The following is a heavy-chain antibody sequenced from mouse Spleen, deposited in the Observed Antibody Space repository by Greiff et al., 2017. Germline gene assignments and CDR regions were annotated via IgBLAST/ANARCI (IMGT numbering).Heavy chain of an antibody. V-gene: IGHV5-9*01. J-gene: IGHJ4*01. CDR3: ARQRLSAMDY. CDR1: GFTFSSYA. CDR2: ISSGGGNT. Sequence: EVMLVESGGGLVKLGGSLKLSCAASGFTFSSYAMSWVRQTPEKRLEWVATISSGGGNTYYPDSVKGRFTISRDNAKNTLYLQMSSLKSEDTAMYYCARQRLSAMDYWGQGTSVTVSS.